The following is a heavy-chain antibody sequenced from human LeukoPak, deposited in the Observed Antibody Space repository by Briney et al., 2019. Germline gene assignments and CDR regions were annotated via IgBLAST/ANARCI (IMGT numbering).Heavy chain of an antibody. Sequence: SETLSLTCTVSGGSISDSYWSWIRQPPGKGLEWIGKIHDSGITNYNPSLKSRVTFSVDTSKKQFSLNLNSVTAADTAVYYCARGGHMSNWFEHWGQGTPVTVSS. CDR2: IHDSGIT. CDR3: ARGGHMSNWFEH. V-gene: IGHV4-59*01. CDR1: GGSISDSY. J-gene: IGHJ5*02. D-gene: IGHD2-21*01.